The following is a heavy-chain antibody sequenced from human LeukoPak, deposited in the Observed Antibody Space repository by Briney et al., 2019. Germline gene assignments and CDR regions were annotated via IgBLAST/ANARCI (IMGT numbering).Heavy chain of an antibody. CDR3: ARVWLPTEYYFDY. CDR2: INPNSGGT. D-gene: IGHD5-24*01. CDR1: GYTFTGYY. Sequence: ASVKVSCKASGYTFTGYYMHWVRQAPGQGLEWMGWINPNSGGTNYAQKFQGRVTMTRDTSISTAYMELSRLRSDDTAVYYCARVWLPTEYYFDYWGQGTLVTVSS. V-gene: IGHV1-2*02. J-gene: IGHJ4*02.